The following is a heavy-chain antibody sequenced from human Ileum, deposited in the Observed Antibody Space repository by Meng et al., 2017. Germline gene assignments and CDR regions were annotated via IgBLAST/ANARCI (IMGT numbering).Heavy chain of an antibody. Sequence: VRLGESGGGVVPPGRSLRLPGAASGFTVSSYAMHWVRQAPGKGLEWVAVISYDGSNKYYADSVKGRFTISRDNSKNTLYLQMNSLRAEDTAVYYCARDRYSSSSVFDYWGQGTLVTVSS. CDR3: ARDRYSSSSVFDY. D-gene: IGHD6-6*01. J-gene: IGHJ4*02. CDR2: ISYDGSNK. CDR1: GFTVSSYA. V-gene: IGHV3-30*01.